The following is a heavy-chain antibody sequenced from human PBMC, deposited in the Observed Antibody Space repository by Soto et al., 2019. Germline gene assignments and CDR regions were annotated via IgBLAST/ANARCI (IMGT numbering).Heavy chain of an antibody. CDR2: IIPIFGTA. CDR3: ARDLGGRGEYDFWSGYFVVYGY. V-gene: IGHV1-69*01. Sequence: QVQLVQSGAEVKKPGSSVKVSCKASGGTFSSYAISWVRQAPGQGLEWMGGIIPIFGTANYAQKFQGRVTITADESTSTAYMELSSLRSEDTAVYYCARDLGGRGEYDFWSGYFVVYGYRGQGTLVTVSS. D-gene: IGHD3-3*01. CDR1: GGTFSSYA. J-gene: IGHJ4*02.